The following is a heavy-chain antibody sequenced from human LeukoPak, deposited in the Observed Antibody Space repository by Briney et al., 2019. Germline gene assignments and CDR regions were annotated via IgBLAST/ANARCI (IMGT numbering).Heavy chain of an antibody. Sequence: GGSLRLSCAASGFTFSSYGMSWVRQAPGKGLVWVSAISGSGGSTYYADSVKGRFTISRDNSKNTLYLQMNSLRAEDTAVYYCARTPEGYCSSTSCYAWFDYWGQGTLVTVSS. CDR3: ARTPEGYCSSTSCYAWFDY. CDR2: ISGSGGST. CDR1: GFTFSSYG. D-gene: IGHD2-2*01. J-gene: IGHJ4*02. V-gene: IGHV3-23*01.